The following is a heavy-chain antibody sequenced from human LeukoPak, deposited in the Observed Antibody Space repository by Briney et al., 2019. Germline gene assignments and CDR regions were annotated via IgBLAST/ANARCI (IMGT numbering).Heavy chain of an antibody. D-gene: IGHD2-15*01. CDR3: ARVRASGGSPYYFDY. CDR2: ISAYNGNT. J-gene: IGHJ4*02. CDR1: GGTFSSYA. V-gene: IGHV1-18*01. Sequence: GASVKVSCKASGGTFSSYAISWVRQAPGQGLEWMGWISAYNGNTNYAQKLQGRVTMTTDTSTSTAYMELRSLRSDDTAVYYCARVRASGGSPYYFDYWGQGTLVTVSS.